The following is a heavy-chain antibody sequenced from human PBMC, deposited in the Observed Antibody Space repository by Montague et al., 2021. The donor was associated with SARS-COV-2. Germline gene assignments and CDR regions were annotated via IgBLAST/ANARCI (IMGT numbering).Heavy chain of an antibody. D-gene: IGHD2-8*01. CDR3: AHRLARHDDTNAHLSCPFDY. CDR1: GFSLSTSGVG. Sequence: PALVKPTQTLTLTCTFSGFSLSTSGVGVGWIRQPPGKALEWLALIYWDDDKRYSPSLKTRLTITKDTSNNQVVLTMTNMDPVDTATYYCAHRLARHDDTNAHLSCPFDYWGQGTLVTVSS. V-gene: IGHV2-5*02. CDR2: IYWDDDK. J-gene: IGHJ4*02.